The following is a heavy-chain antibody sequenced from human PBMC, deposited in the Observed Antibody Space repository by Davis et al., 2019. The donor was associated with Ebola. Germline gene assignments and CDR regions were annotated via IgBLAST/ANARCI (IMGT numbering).Heavy chain of an antibody. V-gene: IGHV4-59*11. Sequence: PSETLSLTCLVSGGSISSPFWTWIRQSPGKGLDCIGYIHSSGNTNYNPSFKSRVTVSLDASKSQSSLKLSSVTAADTAVYYCARGRHLSVSPFAYWGQGILVTVSP. CDR1: GGSISSPF. J-gene: IGHJ4*02. CDR3: ARGRHLSVSPFAY. CDR2: IHSSGNT. D-gene: IGHD5/OR15-5a*01.